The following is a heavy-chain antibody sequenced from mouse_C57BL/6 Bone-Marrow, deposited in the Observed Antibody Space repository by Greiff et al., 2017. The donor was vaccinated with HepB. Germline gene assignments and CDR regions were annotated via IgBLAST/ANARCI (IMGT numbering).Heavy chain of an antibody. Sequence: VQRVESGPELVKPGASVKISCKASGYAFSSSWMNWVKQRPGKGLEWIGRIYPGDGDTNYNGKFKGKATLTADKSSSTAYMQLSSLTSEDSAVYFCARFPYGNYPYYFDYWGQGTTLTVSS. D-gene: IGHD2-1*01. V-gene: IGHV1-82*01. J-gene: IGHJ2*01. CDR1: GYAFSSSW. CDR3: ARFPYGNYPYYFDY. CDR2: IYPGDGDT.